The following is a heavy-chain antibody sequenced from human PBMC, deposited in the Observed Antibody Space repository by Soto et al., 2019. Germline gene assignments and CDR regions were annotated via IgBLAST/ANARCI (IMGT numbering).Heavy chain of an antibody. CDR1: GYTFTSYG. D-gene: IGHD5-18*01. CDR2: INAYNGNT. Sequence: QVQLVQSGAEVKKPGASVKVSCKAYGYTFTSYGISWVRQAPGQGLEWMGWINAYNGNTKYAQKLQGRVTMTTDTSASTAYMELRSLRSDDTAVYYCAIDQAMAQFDYWGQGTLVTVSS. V-gene: IGHV1-18*01. CDR3: AIDQAMAQFDY. J-gene: IGHJ4*02.